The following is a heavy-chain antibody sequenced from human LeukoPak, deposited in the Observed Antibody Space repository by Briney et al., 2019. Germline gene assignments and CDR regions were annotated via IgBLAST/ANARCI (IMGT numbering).Heavy chain of an antibody. V-gene: IGHV3-48*03. J-gene: IGHJ4*02. CDR1: GFTFSSYE. Sequence: HAGGSLRLSCAASGFTFSSYEMNWVRQAPGKGLEWVSYISSSGSTIYYADSVKGRFTISRDNAKNSLYLQTNSLRAEDTAVYYCARDRITTSEIDYWGQGTLVTVSS. D-gene: IGHD4-11*01. CDR2: ISSSGSTI. CDR3: ARDRITTSEIDY.